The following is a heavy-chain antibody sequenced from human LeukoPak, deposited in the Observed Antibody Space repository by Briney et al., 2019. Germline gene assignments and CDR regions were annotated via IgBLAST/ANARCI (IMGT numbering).Heavy chain of an antibody. V-gene: IGHV5-51*01. J-gene: IGHJ4*02. CDR1: GSSFTSYW. CDR2: IYPGDSDT. D-gene: IGHD3-3*01. CDR3: ARSPVLRFSIYYFDY. Sequence: GASLKISCKGSGSSFTSYWIGWVRQMPGKGLEWMGIIYPGDSDTRYSPSFQGQVTISADKSISTAYLQWSSLKASDTAMYYCARSPVLRFSIYYFDYWGQGTLVTVSS.